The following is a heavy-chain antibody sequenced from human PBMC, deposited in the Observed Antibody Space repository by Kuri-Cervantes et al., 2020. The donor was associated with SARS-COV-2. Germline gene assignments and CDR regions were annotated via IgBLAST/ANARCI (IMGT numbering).Heavy chain of an antibody. D-gene: IGHD3-22*01. V-gene: IGHV1-2*04. Sequence: ASVKVSCKASGYTFTGYYMHWVRQAPGQGLEWMGWINPNSGGTNYAQKFQGWVTMTRDTSISTAYMELSRLRSDDTAVYYCARVPDYYDSSGYGLMEYYFDYWGQGTLVTVSS. CDR3: ARVPDYYDSSGYGLMEYYFDY. CDR2: INPNSGGT. J-gene: IGHJ4*02. CDR1: GYTFTGYY.